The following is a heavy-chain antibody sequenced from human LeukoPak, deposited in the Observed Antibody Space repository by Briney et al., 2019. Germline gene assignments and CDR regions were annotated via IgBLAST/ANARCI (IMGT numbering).Heavy chain of an antibody. J-gene: IGHJ4*02. CDR3: ARGRGRWLQLLHFDY. D-gene: IGHD5-24*01. CDR1: GFTFSSYA. CDR2: ISYDGSNK. Sequence: GGSLRLSCAASGFTFSSYAMHWVRQAPGKGLEWVAVISYDGSNKYYADSVKGRFTISRDNSKNTLYLQMNSLRAEDTAVYYCARGRGRWLQLLHFDYWGQGTLVTVSS. V-gene: IGHV3-30*14.